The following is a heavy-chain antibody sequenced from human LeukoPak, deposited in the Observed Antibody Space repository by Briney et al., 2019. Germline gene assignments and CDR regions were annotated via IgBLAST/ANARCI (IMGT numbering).Heavy chain of an antibody. CDR1: GGSISSYY. Sequence: PSETLSLTCTVSGGSISSYYWSWIRQPPGKGLEWIGYIYYSGSTNYNPSLKSRVTISVDTSKNQFSLKLSSVTAADTAVYYCARASSYYDFWSGYSNWFDPWGQGTLVTVSS. CDR2: IYYSGST. V-gene: IGHV4-59*12. CDR3: ARASSYYDFWSGYSNWFDP. J-gene: IGHJ5*02. D-gene: IGHD3-3*01.